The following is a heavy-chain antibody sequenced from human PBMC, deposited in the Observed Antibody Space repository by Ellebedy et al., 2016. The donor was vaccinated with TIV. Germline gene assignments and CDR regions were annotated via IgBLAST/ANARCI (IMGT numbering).Heavy chain of an antibody. CDR1: GFPFDDHD. CDR3: AKDLDTAMSH. CDR2: ISWNSETI. V-gene: IGHV3-9*01. D-gene: IGHD5-18*01. Sequence: GGSLRLXXAASGFPFDDHDMHWVRQAPGKGLEWVSSISWNSETIVYADSLKGRFTISRDSAKNSLYLQMNSLKPEDTALYYCAKDLDTAMSHWGQGTLVTVSS. J-gene: IGHJ4*02.